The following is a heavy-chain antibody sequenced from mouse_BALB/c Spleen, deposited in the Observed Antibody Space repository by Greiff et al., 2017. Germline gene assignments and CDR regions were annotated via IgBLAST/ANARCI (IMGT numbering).Heavy chain of an antibody. CDR2: ISNLAYSI. D-gene: IGHD1-1*01. CDR1: GFTFSDYG. J-gene: IGHJ1*01. Sequence: DVMLVESGGGLVQPGGSRKLSCAASGFTFSDYGMAWVRQAPGKGPEWVAFISNLAYSIYYADTVTGRFTISRENAKNTLYLEMSSLRSEDTAMYYCARDRGFTTTATGYFDVWGAGTTVTVSS. CDR3: ARDRGFTTTATGYFDV. V-gene: IGHV5-15*02.